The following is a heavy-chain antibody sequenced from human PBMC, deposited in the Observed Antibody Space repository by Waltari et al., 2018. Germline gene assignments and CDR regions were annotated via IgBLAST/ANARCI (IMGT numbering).Heavy chain of an antibody. Sequence: QVQLVQSGAEVKKPGASVKVSCKASGYTFTGYYMPWVRQAPGQGLEWMGWINPNSGGTNYAQKFQGRVTMTRDTSISTAYMELSRLRSDDTAVYYCARDRGTMVRGGYNWFDPWGQGTLVTVSS. CDR3: ARDRGTMVRGGYNWFDP. CDR1: GYTFTGYY. J-gene: IGHJ5*02. CDR2: INPNSGGT. V-gene: IGHV1-2*02. D-gene: IGHD3-10*01.